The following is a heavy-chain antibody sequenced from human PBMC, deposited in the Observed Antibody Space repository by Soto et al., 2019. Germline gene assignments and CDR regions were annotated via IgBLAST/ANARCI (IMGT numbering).Heavy chain of an antibody. CDR3: ARVPGVVVSPDDAFDI. CDR2: IYHSGSA. Sequence: QVQLQESGPGLVKPSGTLSLTGAVSGGSVSSSNWWSRVRQSPGMGLEWMGEIYHSGSAHYNPSLKSRATISLDKSKNQFSLRLTSVTAADTAVYYCARVPGVVVSPDDAFDIWGPGTRVIVSS. D-gene: IGHD2-21*01. J-gene: IGHJ3*02. V-gene: IGHV4-4*02. CDR1: GGSVSSSNW.